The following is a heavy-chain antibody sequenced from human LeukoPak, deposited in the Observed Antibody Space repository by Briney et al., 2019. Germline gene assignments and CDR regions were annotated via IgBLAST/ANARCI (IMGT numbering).Heavy chain of an antibody. V-gene: IGHV1-69*05. CDR3: ARGRGWLRLSFGC. J-gene: IGHJ4*02. Sequence: GASVKVSCKASGGTFSSYAISWVRQAPGQGLEWMGGIIPIFGTANYAQKFQGRVTITTDESTSTAYMELSSLRSADTAVYYCARGRGWLRLSFGCWGQGTMVTVSS. CDR1: GGTFSSYA. D-gene: IGHD5-12*01. CDR2: IIPIFGTA.